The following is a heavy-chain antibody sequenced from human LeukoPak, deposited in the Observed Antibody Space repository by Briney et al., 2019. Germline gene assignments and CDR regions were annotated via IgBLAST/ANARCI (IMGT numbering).Heavy chain of an antibody. CDR2: INPSGGST. D-gene: IGHD1-1*01. CDR3: ARDRGTRGAFDI. J-gene: IGHJ3*02. Sequence: GASVKVSCKASGYTFTSYYMHWVRQAPGQGLEWMGIINPSGGSTSYAQKFQGRVTMTRDTSTSTAYMELRSLRSDDTAVYYCARDRGTRGAFDIWGQGTMVTVSS. V-gene: IGHV1-46*01. CDR1: GYTFTSYY.